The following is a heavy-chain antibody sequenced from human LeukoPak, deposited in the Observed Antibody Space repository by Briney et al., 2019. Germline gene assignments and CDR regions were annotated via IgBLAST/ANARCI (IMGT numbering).Heavy chain of an antibody. V-gene: IGHV1-18*01. J-gene: IGHJ4*02. Sequence: GASVKVSCKASGYTFTSYGISWVRQAPGQGLEWMGWISAYNGNTNYAQKLQGRVTMTTDTSTSTAYMELRSLRSDDTAVYYCARGRGKTDVVVVPAAMAVFDYWGQGTLVTVSS. CDR1: GYTFTSYG. CDR3: ARGRGKTDVVVVPAAMAVFDY. CDR2: ISAYNGNT. D-gene: IGHD2-2*01.